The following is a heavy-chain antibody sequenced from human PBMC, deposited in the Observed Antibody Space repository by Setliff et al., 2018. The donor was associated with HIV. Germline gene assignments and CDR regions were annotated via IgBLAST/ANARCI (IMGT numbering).Heavy chain of an antibody. V-gene: IGHV4-39*01. Sequence: TSETLSLTCAVFGGSFTDIGGSFTDYYWIWIRQPPGKGLEWIGSIYYSGATYYKPSLKSRAAISVDTSKNQISLKLSSVTAADTAVYYCASLDGSESPYIYYYYMDVWGKGTAVTVSS. CDR3: ASLDGSESPYIYYYYMDV. CDR2: IYYSGAT. D-gene: IGHD3-10*01. CDR1: GGSFTDIGGSFTDYY. J-gene: IGHJ6*03.